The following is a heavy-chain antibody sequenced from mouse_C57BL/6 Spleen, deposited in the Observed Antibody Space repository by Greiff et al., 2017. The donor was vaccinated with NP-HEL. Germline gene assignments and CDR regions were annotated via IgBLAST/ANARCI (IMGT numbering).Heavy chain of an antibody. D-gene: IGHD1-1*01. J-gene: IGHJ1*03. CDR3: ARDELLRTFDV. V-gene: IGHV5-4*01. Sequence: DVMLVESGGGLVKPGGSLKLSCAASGFTFSSYAMSWVRQTPEKRLEWVATISDGGSYTYYPDNVKGRFTISRDNATNNLYLQKSDLKSEDTAMYYCARDELLRTFDVWGTGTTVTVSS. CDR1: GFTFSSYA. CDR2: ISDGGSYT.